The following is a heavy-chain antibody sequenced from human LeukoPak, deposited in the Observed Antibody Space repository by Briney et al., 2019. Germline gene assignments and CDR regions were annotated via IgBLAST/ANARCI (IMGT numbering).Heavy chain of an antibody. CDR3: AKDTYYDFWSGYSTLTSAQIFDY. CDR2: ISGSGGST. J-gene: IGHJ4*02. V-gene: IGHV3-23*01. CDR1: GFTVSSKY. Sequence: PGGSLRLSCAASGFTVSSKYMSWVRQAPGKGLEWVSAISGSGGSTYYADSVKGRFTISRDNSKNTLYLQMNSLRAEDTAVYYCAKDTYYDFWSGYSTLTSAQIFDYWGQGTLVTVSS. D-gene: IGHD3-3*01.